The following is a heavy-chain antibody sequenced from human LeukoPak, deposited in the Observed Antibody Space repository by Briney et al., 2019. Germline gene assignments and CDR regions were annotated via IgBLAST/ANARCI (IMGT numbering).Heavy chain of an antibody. CDR2: IYHSGST. CDR3: ASSTGRSHYYMDV. D-gene: IGHD3-10*01. J-gene: IGHJ6*03. V-gene: IGHV4-4*02. Sequence: SETLSLTCAVSGGSISSSNWWSWVRQPPGKWLEWIGEIYHSGSTNYNPSLKSRVTISVDKSKNQFSLKLSSVTAADTAVYYCASSTGRSHYYMDVWGKGTTVTVSS. CDR1: GGSISSSNW.